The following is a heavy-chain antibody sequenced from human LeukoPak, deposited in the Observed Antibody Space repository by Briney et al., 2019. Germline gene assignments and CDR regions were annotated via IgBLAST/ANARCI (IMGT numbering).Heavy chain of an antibody. CDR2: INPNSGGT. D-gene: IGHD3-9*01. CDR1: GYTFTGYY. V-gene: IGHV1-2*02. CDR3: ARGRPYYDILTGYPFDY. J-gene: IGHJ4*02. Sequence: GASVKVSCKASGYTFTGYYMHWVRQAPGQGLEWMGWINPNSGGTNYAQKFQGRVTMTRDTSISTAYMELSRLRSDDTAVYYCARGRPYYDILTGYPFDYWGQRTLVAVSS.